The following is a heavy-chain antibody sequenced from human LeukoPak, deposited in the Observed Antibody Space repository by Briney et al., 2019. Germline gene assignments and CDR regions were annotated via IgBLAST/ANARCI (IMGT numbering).Heavy chain of an antibody. V-gene: IGHV4-59*01. Sequence: SETLSLTCTVSGGSISPYYWSWIRQPPGKGLEWIGYISYSGNTDYNPSLKSRVTISVDTSKNQFSLKLSSVTAADTAVYYCARAIVVVPAAMIGGHAFDIWGQGTMVTVSS. D-gene: IGHD2-2*01. J-gene: IGHJ3*02. CDR2: ISYSGNT. CDR1: GGSISPYY. CDR3: ARAIVVVPAAMIGGHAFDI.